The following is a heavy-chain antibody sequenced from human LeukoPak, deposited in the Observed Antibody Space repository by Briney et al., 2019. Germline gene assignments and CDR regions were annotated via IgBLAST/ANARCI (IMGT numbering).Heavy chain of an antibody. V-gene: IGHV3-33*01. CDR2: IWYDGSNK. CDR1: GFTFSSYG. D-gene: IGHD3-9*01. J-gene: IGHJ4*02. CDR3: ARDRFPRYDILTGYWTNGDFDY. Sequence: PGGSLRLSCAASGFTFSSYGMHWVRQAPGKGLEWVAVIWYDGSNKYYADSVKGRFTISRDNSKNTLYLQMNGLRAEDTAVYYCARDRFPRYDILTGYWTNGDFDYWGQGTLVTVSS.